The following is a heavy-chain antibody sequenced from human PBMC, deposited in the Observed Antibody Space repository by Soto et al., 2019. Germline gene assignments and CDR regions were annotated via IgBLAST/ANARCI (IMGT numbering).Heavy chain of an antibody. D-gene: IGHD6-13*01. Sequence: PGGSLRLSCAASGFTFSIYAMSWVRQAPGKGLEWVSAISGSGGSTYYADSVKGRFTISRDSSKNTLYLQMNSLRAEDTAVYYCAKDMRIAAAGTWAHWGQGTLVTVSS. CDR1: GFTFSIYA. V-gene: IGHV3-23*01. J-gene: IGHJ4*02. CDR3: AKDMRIAAAGTWAH. CDR2: ISGSGGST.